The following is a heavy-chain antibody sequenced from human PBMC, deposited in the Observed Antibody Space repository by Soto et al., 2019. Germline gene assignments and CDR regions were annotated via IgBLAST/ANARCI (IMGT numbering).Heavy chain of an antibody. V-gene: IGHV1-3*01. CDR1: GYTFTYHA. D-gene: IGHD6-13*01. Sequence: GASVKVSCKASGYTFTYHALHWVRQAPRQRLEWMGWISAGNGDTKYSQRFKDRVTITRDTSANTAYLELSSLGSEDTAVYYCARVSSSTWGYYFDCLGQGILVTVS. CDR2: ISAGNGDT. CDR3: ARVSSSTWGYYFDC. J-gene: IGHJ4*02.